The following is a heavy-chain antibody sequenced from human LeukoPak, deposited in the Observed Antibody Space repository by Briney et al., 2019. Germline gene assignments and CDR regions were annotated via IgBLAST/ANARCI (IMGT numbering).Heavy chain of an antibody. Sequence: SETLSLTCAVYGGSFSGYYWSWIRQPPGKGLEWIGEINHSGSTNYNPSLKSRVTISVDTSKNQFSLKLSSVTVADTAVYYCASLFPPYYDSSGYFDYWGQGTLVTVSS. J-gene: IGHJ4*02. V-gene: IGHV4-34*01. D-gene: IGHD3-22*01. CDR3: ASLFPPYYDSSGYFDY. CDR1: GGSFSGYY. CDR2: INHSGST.